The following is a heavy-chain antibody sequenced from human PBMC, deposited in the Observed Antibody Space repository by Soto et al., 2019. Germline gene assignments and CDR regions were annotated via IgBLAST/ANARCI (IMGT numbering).Heavy chain of an antibody. CDR3: AREGSYSSGENWFDP. D-gene: IGHD6-25*01. J-gene: IGHJ5*02. CDR1: GGSISSYY. CDR2: IYYSGST. Sequence: ETLSLTCTVSGGSISSYYWSWIRQPPGKGLEWIGYIYYSGSTNYNPSLKSRVTISVDTSKNQFSLKLSSVTAADTAVYYCAREGSYSSGENWFDPWGQGTLVTVLL. V-gene: IGHV4-59*01.